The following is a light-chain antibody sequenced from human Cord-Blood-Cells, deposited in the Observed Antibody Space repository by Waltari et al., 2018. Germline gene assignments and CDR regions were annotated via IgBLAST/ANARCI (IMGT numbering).Light chain of an antibody. J-gene: IGKJ4*01. Sequence: EIVLTHSPATLSLSPGERATLSCRASQSVSSYLAWYQQKPGQAPRLLIYYASNRATGIPARFSGSGSETDFTLTISSLEPEDFAVYYCQQRSNWLTFGGGTKVEIK. CDR3: QQRSNWLT. CDR2: YAS. V-gene: IGKV3-11*01. CDR1: QSVSSY.